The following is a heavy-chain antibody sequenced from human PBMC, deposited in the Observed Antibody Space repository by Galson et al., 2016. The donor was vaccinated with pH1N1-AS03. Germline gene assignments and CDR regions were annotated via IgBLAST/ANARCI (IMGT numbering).Heavy chain of an antibody. V-gene: IGHV3-23*01. D-gene: IGHD5-12*01. J-gene: IGHJ6*02. CDR2: IRGNGDST. Sequence: SLRLSCAASGFSFNSYAMQWVRQAPGEGLEWVSGIRGNGDSTYYADSVEGRFTVSRDNSKNALYLQMTSLRGDDAAVYYCVKGSWGIDIVDRIAHCGMDVWGQGTTVTVSS. CDR3: VKGSWGIDIVDRIAHCGMDV. CDR1: GFSFNSYA.